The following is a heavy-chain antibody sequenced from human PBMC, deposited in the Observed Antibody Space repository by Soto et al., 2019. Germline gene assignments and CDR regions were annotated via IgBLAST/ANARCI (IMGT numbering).Heavy chain of an antibody. CDR2: ISHDGGAT. CDR1: GFTFSTSG. CDR3: AKDWGSSGWYNWFDP. Sequence: QVQLVESGGGVVQSGRSLRLSCAASGFTFSTSGMHWIRQAPGKGLEWVAMISHDGGATYYVDSVKGRVTISRDTDKNTLHLQMDSLRPEDTATDYCAKDWGSSGWYNWFDPWGQGTLVTVSS. D-gene: IGHD6-13*01. J-gene: IGHJ5*02. V-gene: IGHV3-30*18.